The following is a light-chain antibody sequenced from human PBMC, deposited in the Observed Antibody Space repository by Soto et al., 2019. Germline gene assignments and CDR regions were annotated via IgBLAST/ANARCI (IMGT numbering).Light chain of an antibody. V-gene: IGKV3-15*01. CDR1: QSVSSN. Sequence: PGERATLSCRASQSVSSNLAWYQQKLGQAPRLLIYGASTRATGIPARFSGSGSGTEFTLTISSLQSEDFAVYYCQQYKNWPPYTFGQGTKLEIK. CDR3: QQYKNWPPYT. CDR2: GAS. J-gene: IGKJ2*01.